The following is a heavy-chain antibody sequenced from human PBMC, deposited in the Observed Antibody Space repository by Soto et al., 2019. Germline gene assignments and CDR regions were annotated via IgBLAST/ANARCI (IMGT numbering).Heavy chain of an antibody. CDR2: IFYTGIT. CDR3: ARAYGYYFDY. D-gene: IGHD4-17*01. Sequence: PSETLSLTCTVSGGSISSYYWSWIRQTPGKGLEWIGHIFYTGITKYNSSLKSRVTISLDTSKTHFSLTLRSVTAADTAVYYCARAYGYYFDYWGQGTLVTVSS. J-gene: IGHJ4*02. V-gene: IGHV4-59*01. CDR1: GGSISSYY.